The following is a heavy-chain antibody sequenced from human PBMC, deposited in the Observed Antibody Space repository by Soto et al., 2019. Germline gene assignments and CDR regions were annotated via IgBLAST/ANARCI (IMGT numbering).Heavy chain of an antibody. V-gene: IGHV5-51*01. CDR2: IYPGDSDT. Sequence: GESLKISCKGSGYIFTTYWIAWVRQMPGKGLEWMGIIYPGDSDTTYSPSFQGQVTISVDRSINTAYLQWRSLKASDTAIYYCARQKTPGNFDYWGRGALVTVSS. J-gene: IGHJ4*02. CDR1: GYIFTTYW. CDR3: ARQKTPGNFDY.